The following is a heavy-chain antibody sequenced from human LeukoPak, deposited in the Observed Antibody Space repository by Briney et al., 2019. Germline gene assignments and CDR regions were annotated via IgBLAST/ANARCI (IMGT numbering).Heavy chain of an antibody. Sequence: GESLRISCKGSGYSFTSYWISWLRQMPGKGLEWMGRIDPSDSYTNYSPSFQGHVTISANKSISTAYLQWSSLKASDTAMYYCARHWFSESSSSWYAWGQGTLVTVSS. V-gene: IGHV5-10-1*01. CDR1: GYSFTSYW. CDR2: IDPSDSYT. D-gene: IGHD6-13*01. CDR3: ARHWFSESSSSWYA. J-gene: IGHJ4*02.